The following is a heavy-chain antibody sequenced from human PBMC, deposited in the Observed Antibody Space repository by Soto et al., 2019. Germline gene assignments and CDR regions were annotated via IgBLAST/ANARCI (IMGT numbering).Heavy chain of an antibody. D-gene: IGHD3-16*02. CDR1: GFTFSSYW. V-gene: IGHV3-7*01. CDR2: IKQDGSEK. J-gene: IGHJ4*02. Sequence: PRGSLRLSCAASGFTFSSYWMSWVRQAPGKGLEWVANIKQDGSEKYYVDSVKGRFTISRDNAKNSLYLQMNSLRAEDTAVYYCARSPYYDYVWGSYRTSLAFDYWGQGTLVTVSS. CDR3: ARSPYYDYVWGSYRTSLAFDY.